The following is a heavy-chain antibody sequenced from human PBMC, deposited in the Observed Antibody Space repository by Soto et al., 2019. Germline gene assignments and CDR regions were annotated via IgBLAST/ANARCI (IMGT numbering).Heavy chain of an antibody. V-gene: IGHV3-21*01. J-gene: IGHJ4*02. CDR1: GFAFNNYG. Sequence: GGSLRLSCTVSGFAFNNYGINWVRQAPGKGLEWVSSISKSDYTYYSDSVKGRFAISRDNARSSVSLQMNTLRVEDTAVYYCAREDSIIIPAVSDFWGQGTLVTVSS. D-gene: IGHD2-2*01. CDR2: ISKSDYT. CDR3: AREDSIIIPAVSDF.